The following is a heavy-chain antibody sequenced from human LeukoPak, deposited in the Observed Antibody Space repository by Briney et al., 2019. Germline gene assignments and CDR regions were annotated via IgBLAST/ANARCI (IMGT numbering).Heavy chain of an antibody. J-gene: IGHJ2*01. V-gene: IGHV4-59*01. D-gene: IGHD4-17*01. Sequence: SETLSVTCTVSGGSISSYYWSWIRQPPGKGLEWIGYIYYSGSTNYNPSLKSRVTISVDTSKNQFSLKLSSVTAADTAVYYCARDRGYGDSWDLDLWGRGTLVTVSS. CDR2: IYYSGST. CDR1: GGSISSYY. CDR3: ARDRGYGDSWDLDL.